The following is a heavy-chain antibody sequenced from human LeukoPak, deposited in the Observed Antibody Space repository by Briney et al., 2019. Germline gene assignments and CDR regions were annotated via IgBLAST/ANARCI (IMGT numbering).Heavy chain of an antibody. Sequence: ASVKVSCKASEYTFTAYYMHWVRQAPGQGLESMGWINPNGGGTNYAQKFQGRVTMTRDTSISTVYMELSSLRSDDTAVYFCARASLIPVAEKLPFEYWGQGTLVTVSS. J-gene: IGHJ4*02. V-gene: IGHV1-2*02. D-gene: IGHD6-19*01. CDR2: INPNGGGT. CDR3: ARASLIPVAEKLPFEY. CDR1: EYTFTAYY.